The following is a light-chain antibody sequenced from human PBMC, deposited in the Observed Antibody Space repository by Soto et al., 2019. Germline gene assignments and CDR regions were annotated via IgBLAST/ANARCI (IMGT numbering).Light chain of an antibody. Sequence: QSALTQPASVSGSPGQSITISCTGTSSDVGGYNYVSWYQQHPGKAPKLMIYDVSNRPSGVSNRFAGSKSGNTASLTISGLQAEGEADYSVSSYTSSSTLVVFGGGTKLTVL. CDR2: DVS. CDR3: SSYTSSSTLVV. V-gene: IGLV2-14*01. J-gene: IGLJ2*01. CDR1: SSDVGGYNY.